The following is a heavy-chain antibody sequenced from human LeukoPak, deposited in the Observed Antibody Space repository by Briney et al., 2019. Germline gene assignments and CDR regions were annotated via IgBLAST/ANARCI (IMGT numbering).Heavy chain of an antibody. Sequence: GGSLRLSCAASGFTFSSYAMSWVRQAPRKGLEWVSAISGSGGSTYYADSVKGRFTISRDNSKNTLYLQMNSLRAEDTAVYYCAKDCIAAAGSSPFDPWGQGTLVTVSS. V-gene: IGHV3-23*01. CDR2: ISGSGGST. J-gene: IGHJ5*02. CDR1: GFTFSSYA. D-gene: IGHD6-13*01. CDR3: AKDCIAAAGSSPFDP.